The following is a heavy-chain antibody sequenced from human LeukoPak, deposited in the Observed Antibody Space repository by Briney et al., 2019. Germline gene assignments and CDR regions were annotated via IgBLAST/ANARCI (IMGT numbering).Heavy chain of an antibody. CDR3: ARDVGYNWFDP. Sequence: GGSLRLSCAASGFTFSSYWMHWVRQAPGKGLVWVSCINSDGSSTYYADSVKGRFTISRDNAKNTVYLQMNSLRAEDTAVYYCARDVGYNWFDPWGQGTLVTVSS. CDR1: GFTFSSYW. V-gene: IGHV3-74*01. D-gene: IGHD1-26*01. J-gene: IGHJ5*02. CDR2: INSDGSST.